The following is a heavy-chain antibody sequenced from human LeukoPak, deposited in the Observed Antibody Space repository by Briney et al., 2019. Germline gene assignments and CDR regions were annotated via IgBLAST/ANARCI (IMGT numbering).Heavy chain of an antibody. J-gene: IGHJ5*02. D-gene: IGHD3-10*01. Sequence: ASVKVSCKASGYTFTGYYMHWVRQAPGQGLEWMGWINPNSGGTNYAQKFQGRVTMTRDTSISTAYMELSRLRSDDTAVYYCARGIGENYYGSGSYVDPWGQGTLVTVSS. CDR2: INPNSGGT. CDR3: ARGIGENYYGSGSYVDP. CDR1: GYTFTGYY. V-gene: IGHV1-2*02.